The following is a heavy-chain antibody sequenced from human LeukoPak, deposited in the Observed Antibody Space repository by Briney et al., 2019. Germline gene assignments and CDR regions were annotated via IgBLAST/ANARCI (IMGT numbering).Heavy chain of an antibody. Sequence: PGGSLRLSCATSGFTFSSFSMNWVRQAPGKGLEWISYIKSDSSTIYYADSVKGRFTISRDNAMNSLYLQMNSLRAEDTAVYYCVRDYNWCFDYWGQGTLVTVSS. CDR2: IKSDSSTI. V-gene: IGHV3-48*01. CDR3: VRDYNWCFDY. J-gene: IGHJ4*02. CDR1: GFTFSSFS. D-gene: IGHD1-1*01.